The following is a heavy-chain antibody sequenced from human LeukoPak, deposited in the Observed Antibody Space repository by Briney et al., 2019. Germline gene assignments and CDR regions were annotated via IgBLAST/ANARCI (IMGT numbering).Heavy chain of an antibody. CDR2: VNHSGNT. CDR1: GGSFSGYY. D-gene: IGHD6-13*01. V-gene: IGHV4-34*01. Sequence: SETLSLTCAVYGGSFSGYYWSWIRQPLGKGLEWIGEVNHSGNTNHNPSLKSRVTISVDTSKNQFSLKLSSVTAADTAVYYCARELERAAAGTGYYFDYWGQGTLVTVSS. J-gene: IGHJ4*02. CDR3: ARELERAAAGTGYYFDY.